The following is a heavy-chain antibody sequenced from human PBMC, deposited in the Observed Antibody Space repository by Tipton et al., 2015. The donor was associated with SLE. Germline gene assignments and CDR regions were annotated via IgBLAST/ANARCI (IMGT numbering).Heavy chain of an antibody. CDR3: TTGPGDYDSSGHDY. CDR2: IKSKTDGGTT. V-gene: IGHV3-15*01. J-gene: IGHJ4*02. CDR1: GFTFSNAW. D-gene: IGHD3-22*01. Sequence: SLRLSCAASGFTFSNAWMSWVRQAPGKGLEWVGRIKSKTDGGTTDYAAPVKGRFTISRDDSKNTLYLQMNSLKTEDTAVYYCTTGPGDYDSSGHDYWGQGTLVTVSS.